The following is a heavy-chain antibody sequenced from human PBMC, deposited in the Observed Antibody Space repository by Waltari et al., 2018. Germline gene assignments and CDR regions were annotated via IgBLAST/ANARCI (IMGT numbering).Heavy chain of an antibody. CDR2: IIPIFVTA. CDR3: ARVGRPPLMGDLRYYYGMDV. CDR1: GATFSSYA. V-gene: IGHV1-69*01. D-gene: IGHD2-8*01. Sequence: QVQLVQSGAEVKKPGSSVKVSCKASGATFSSYAISWVRQAPGPGLGWMGGIIPIFVTANYEQKVQGRVTITADESTSTAYMELSSLRSEDTAVYYCARVGRPPLMGDLRYYYGMDVWGQGTTVTVSS. J-gene: IGHJ6*02.